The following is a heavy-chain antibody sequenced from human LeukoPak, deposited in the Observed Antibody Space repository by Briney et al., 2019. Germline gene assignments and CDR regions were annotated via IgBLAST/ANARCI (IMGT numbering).Heavy chain of an antibody. CDR1: GFTFNSYA. Sequence: GGSLRLSCAASGFTFNSYALHWVRQAPGKGLEWVAVTSYDGNNKYYAESVKGRFTISRDNSKSTLYLQMNSLRPEDTAVYYCARGEDGFWSGYVEHWGQGTLVTVSP. D-gene: IGHD3-3*01. CDR2: TSYDGNNK. J-gene: IGHJ1*01. V-gene: IGHV3-30-3*01. CDR3: ARGEDGFWSGYVEH.